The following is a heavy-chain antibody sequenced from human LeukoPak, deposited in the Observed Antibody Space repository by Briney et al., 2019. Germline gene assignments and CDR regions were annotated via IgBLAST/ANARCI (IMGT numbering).Heavy chain of an antibody. V-gene: IGHV4-39*01. CDR1: GGSISTSAFY. D-gene: IGHD2/OR15-2a*01. CDR2: IYDSGNE. CDR3: ARRISDYYYYYMDV. Sequence: SETLSLTCTVSGGSISTSAFYWGWIRQPPGKGLEWIGSIYDSGNEFYNPSLKSRVTISADTSKNQFSLKLNSVTAADTAMYYCARRISDYYYYYMDVWGEGITVTVSS. J-gene: IGHJ6*03.